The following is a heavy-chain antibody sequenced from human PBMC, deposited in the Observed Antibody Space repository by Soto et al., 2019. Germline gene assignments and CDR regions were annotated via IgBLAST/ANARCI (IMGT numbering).Heavy chain of an antibody. CDR1: GGSIYTCTYY. CDR3: TSQPRLVYADYFGQ. CDR2: ISYSGGT. D-gene: IGHD2-8*01. Sequence: SETLSLTCTVSGGSIYTCTYYWAWIRQPPGKGLEWIGTISYSGGTYYNPSLKSRLTISVDTSKNQFSLKLTSVTAADTALFYCTSQPRLVYADYFGQCGQGILVTVSS. V-gene: IGHV4-39*01. J-gene: IGHJ4*02.